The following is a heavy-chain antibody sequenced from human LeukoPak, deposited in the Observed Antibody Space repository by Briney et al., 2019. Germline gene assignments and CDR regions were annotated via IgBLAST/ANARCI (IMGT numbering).Heavy chain of an antibody. J-gene: IGHJ5*02. V-gene: IGHV4-39*01. CDR2: IYYSGST. D-gene: IGHD6-13*01. Sequence: SETLSLTCTVSGDSISSSSYYWGWIRQPPGKGLEWIGSIYYSGSTYYNPSLKSRVTISVDTSKNQFSLKLSSVTAADTAVYYCARRSIAAAGNPDWFDPWGQGTLVTVSS. CDR3: ARRSIAAAGNPDWFDP. CDR1: GDSISSSSYY.